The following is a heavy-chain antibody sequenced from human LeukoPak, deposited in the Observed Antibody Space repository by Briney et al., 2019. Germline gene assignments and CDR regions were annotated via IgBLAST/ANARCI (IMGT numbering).Heavy chain of an antibody. CDR1: GESFSEYY. Sequence: SETLSLTCTVYGESFSEYYWSWIRQPPGKGLEWIGEINHSGSTNYNPSLTGRVTISVDTSKNQFSLRLTSVTAADTAVYHCAQVSAASPLLFDYWGQGTLVTVSS. J-gene: IGHJ4*02. V-gene: IGHV4-34*01. CDR3: AQVSAASPLLFDY. D-gene: IGHD6-13*01. CDR2: INHSGST.